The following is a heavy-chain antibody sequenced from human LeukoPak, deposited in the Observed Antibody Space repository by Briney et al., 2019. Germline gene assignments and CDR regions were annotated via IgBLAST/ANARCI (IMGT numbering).Heavy chain of an antibody. CDR1: GFTFSSYA. D-gene: IGHD4-11*01. J-gene: IGHJ6*02. CDR3: AKYVATVPTHYYYYALDV. V-gene: IGHV3-23*01. Sequence: GGSQRLSCAASGFTFSSYAMSWVRQAPGQGLEWVSATSGSVGSTYYADSVKGRFTFSIDNSKNTLYLQMNSLRAEDTAVYYCAKYVATVPTHYYYYALDVWGQGTTVTVSS. CDR2: TSGSVGST.